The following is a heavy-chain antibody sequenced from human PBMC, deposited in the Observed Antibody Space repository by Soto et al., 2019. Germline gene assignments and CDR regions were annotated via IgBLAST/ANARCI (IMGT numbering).Heavy chain of an antibody. CDR3: ARVISSRDDYCDY. J-gene: IGHJ4*02. V-gene: IGHV4-4*02. Sequence: SETLSLTCAVSGDSISGCRWWSWVRMHTGNAMEWIGEISHTGTTNNNPSLKIRVTMSVHKPKNESSLNLTSVTDADTDVYYCARVISSRDDYCDYWGQGTVV. CDR2: ISHTGTT. CDR1: GDSISGCRW. D-gene: IGHD2-2*01.